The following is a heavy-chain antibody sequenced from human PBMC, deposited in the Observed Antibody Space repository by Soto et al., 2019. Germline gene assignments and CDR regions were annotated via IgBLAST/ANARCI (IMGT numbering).Heavy chain of an antibody. CDR3: ARDPLNTVHYFYY. V-gene: IGHV3-48*02. Sequence: EVQLVESGGDLIQPGGSLRLSCAASGFTFSSYSMNWVRQFPGKGLEWISYISSSISTIYYADSVRGRFTISRDNASNSLYLQMNNLKDEDTAVYYCARDPLNTVHYFYYWGQGPMVAVSS. CDR2: ISSSISTI. J-gene: IGHJ4*02. CDR1: GFTFSSYS. D-gene: IGHD4-4*01.